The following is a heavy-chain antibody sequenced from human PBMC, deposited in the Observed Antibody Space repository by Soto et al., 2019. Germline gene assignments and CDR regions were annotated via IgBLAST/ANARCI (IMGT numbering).Heavy chain of an antibody. CDR2: TYYRSKWYN. J-gene: IGHJ3*02. CDR1: GDSVSSNSAA. D-gene: IGHD6-19*01. Sequence: PSQTLSLTCAISGDSVSSNSAAWNWIRQSPSRGLEWLGRTYYRSKWYNDYAVSVKSRITINPDTSKNQFSLQLNSVTPEDTAVYYCARGGRVGQCLFLAGELPDAFDISGKRTLVTVS. CDR3: ARGGRVGQCLFLAGELPDAFDI. V-gene: IGHV6-1*01.